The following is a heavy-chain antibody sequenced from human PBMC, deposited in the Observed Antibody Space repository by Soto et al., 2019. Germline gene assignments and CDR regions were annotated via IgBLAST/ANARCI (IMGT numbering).Heavy chain of an antibody. CDR3: ARGYRTNGSHFDY. CDR2: IYYSGST. Sequence: SETLSLTCTVSGGSISSYYWSWIRQPPGKGLEWIGYIYYSGSTNYNPSLKSRVTISVDTSKNQFSLKLSSVTAADTAVYYCARGYRTNGSHFDYWGQGTPVTGSS. CDR1: GGSISSYY. D-gene: IGHD1-1*01. V-gene: IGHV4-59*08. J-gene: IGHJ4*02.